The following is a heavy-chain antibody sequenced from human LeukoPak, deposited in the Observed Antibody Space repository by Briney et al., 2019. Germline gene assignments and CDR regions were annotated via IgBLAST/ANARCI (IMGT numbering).Heavy chain of an antibody. CDR3: ARDSRGIGFFDY. Sequence: GGSLRLSCVASGFTFRNYAMSWVRQSPGKGLEWISAISNDGVYTFHADSVKGRLTISRDNSKNTLYLQMSSLRAEDTGVYYCARDSRGIGFFDYWGQGTLVTVSS. CDR2: ISNDGVYT. CDR1: GFTFRNYA. V-gene: IGHV3-23*01. D-gene: IGHD6-19*01. J-gene: IGHJ4*02.